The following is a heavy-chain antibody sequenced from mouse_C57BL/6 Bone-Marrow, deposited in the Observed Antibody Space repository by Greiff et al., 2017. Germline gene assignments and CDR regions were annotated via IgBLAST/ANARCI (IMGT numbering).Heavy chain of an antibody. D-gene: IGHD4-1*01. CDR2: IRNKANGYTT. CDR1: GFTFTDYY. J-gene: IGHJ1*03. CDR3: ARSLGYWYFDV. V-gene: IGHV7-3*01. Sequence: EVKLVESGGGLVQPGGSLSLSCAASGFTFTDYYMSWVRQPPGKALEWLGFIRNKANGYTTEYSASVKGRFTISRDNSQSILYLQMNALRAEDSATYYCARSLGYWYFDVWGTGTTVTVSS.